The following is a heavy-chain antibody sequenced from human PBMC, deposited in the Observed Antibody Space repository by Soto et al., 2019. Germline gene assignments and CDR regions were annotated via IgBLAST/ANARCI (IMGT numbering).Heavy chain of an antibody. CDR1: GLTFSDRY. CDR3: TTVTTVDYYFDY. CDR2: IRKKTNSYTT. D-gene: IGHD4-17*01. J-gene: IGHJ4*02. Sequence: GGSLRLSCAASGLTFSDRYMDWVRQAPGKGLEWVGRIRKKTNSYTTAYAASVKGRFIISRDDSTISLYLQMSSLKTEDTAVYYCTTVTTVDYYFDYWGQGTLVTVSS. V-gene: IGHV3-72*01.